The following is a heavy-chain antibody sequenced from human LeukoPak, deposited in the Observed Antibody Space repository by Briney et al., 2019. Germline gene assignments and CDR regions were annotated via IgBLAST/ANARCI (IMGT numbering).Heavy chain of an antibody. J-gene: IGHJ4*02. CDR1: GYTITSYG. Sequence: GASVKVSCKASGYTITSYGISWVRQAPGQGLEWMGWISAYNGNTKYSQEFQGRVTITRDTSASTAYMELSSLRSEDMAVYYCAREQIYDSSGYYCYFDYWGQGTLVTVSS. CDR2: ISAYNGNT. V-gene: IGHV1-18*03. D-gene: IGHD3-22*01. CDR3: AREQIYDSSGYYCYFDY.